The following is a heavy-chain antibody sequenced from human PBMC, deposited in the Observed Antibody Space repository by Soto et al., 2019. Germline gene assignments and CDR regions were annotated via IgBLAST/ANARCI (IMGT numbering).Heavy chain of an antibody. Sequence: QVQLQESGPGLVQASQTLSLTCIVSGGPITTGGHFWSWIRRSPGKGLEWIGYIYYSGTTHYNPSLKSRVTISIDTSKKQFSLNLSSVTAADTAVYYCARAVSGSYLDSWGQGTLVTVSS. CDR2: IYYSGTT. V-gene: IGHV4-31*03. J-gene: IGHJ4*02. CDR1: GGPITTGGHF. D-gene: IGHD1-26*01. CDR3: ARAVSGSYLDS.